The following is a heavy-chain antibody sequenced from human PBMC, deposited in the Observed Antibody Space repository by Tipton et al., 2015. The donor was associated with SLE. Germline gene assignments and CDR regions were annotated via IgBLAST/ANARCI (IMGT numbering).Heavy chain of an antibody. CDR3: AKDMRLVGATPRMDV. CDR1: GFTFSSYA. D-gene: IGHD1-26*01. CDR2: ISGSGGST. J-gene: IGHJ6*02. V-gene: IGHV3-23*01. Sequence: SLRLSCAASGFTFSSYAMSWVRQAPGKGLEWVSAISGSGGSTYYADSVTGRFTISRANSKNTLYLQMNSLRAEDTAVYYCAKDMRLVGATPRMDVWGQGTTVTVSS.